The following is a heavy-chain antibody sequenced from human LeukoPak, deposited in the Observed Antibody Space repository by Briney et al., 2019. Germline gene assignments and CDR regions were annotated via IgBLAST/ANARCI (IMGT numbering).Heavy chain of an antibody. CDR2: ISWDGGST. CDR1: GFTFDDYA. V-gene: IGHV3-43D*03. D-gene: IGHD1-7*01. Sequence: PGGSLRLSCAASGFTFDDYAMHWVRHAPGKGLEWVSLISWDGGSTYYADSVKGRFTISRDNSKNSLYLQMISLRAEDTALYYCAKDMGRPGITGTWTFDYWGQGTLVTVSS. CDR3: AKDMGRPGITGTWTFDY. J-gene: IGHJ4*02.